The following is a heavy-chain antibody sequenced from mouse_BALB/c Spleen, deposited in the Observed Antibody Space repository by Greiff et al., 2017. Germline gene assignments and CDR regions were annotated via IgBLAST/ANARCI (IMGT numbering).Heavy chain of an antibody. CDR1: GYTFTSYW. V-gene: IGHV1-87*01. D-gene: IGHD1-2*01. CDR3: ARGGYGSHYYAMDY. CDR2: IYPGDGDT. J-gene: IGHJ4*01. Sequence: QVQLKESGAELARPGASVKLSCKASGYTFTSYWMQWVKQRPGQGLEWIGAIYPGDGDTRYTQKFKGKATLTADKSSSTAYMQLSSLASEDSAVYYCARGGYGSHYYAMDYWGQGTSVTVSS.